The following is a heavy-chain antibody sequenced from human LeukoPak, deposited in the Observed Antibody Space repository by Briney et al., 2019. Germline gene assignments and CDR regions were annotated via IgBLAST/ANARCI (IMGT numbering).Heavy chain of an antibody. D-gene: IGHD5-18*01. CDR3: ARVHLRGYSYGIIDY. J-gene: IGHJ4*02. Sequence: GGSLRLSCAASGFTFSSYSMNWVRQAPGKGLEWVSSISSSSSYIYYADSVKGRFTISRDNAKNSLYLQMNSLRAEDTAVYYCARVHLRGYSYGIIDYWGQGTLVTVSS. CDR1: GFTFSSYS. CDR2: ISSSSSYI. V-gene: IGHV3-21*01.